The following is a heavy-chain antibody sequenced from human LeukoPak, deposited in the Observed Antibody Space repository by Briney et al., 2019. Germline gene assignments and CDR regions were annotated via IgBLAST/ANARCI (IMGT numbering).Heavy chain of an antibody. CDR1: GYTFTSYG. Sequence: GASVKVSCKASGYTFTSYGIRWVRQAPGQGLEWMGWISAYNGNTNYAQKFQGRVTITADKSTSTAYMELSSLRSEDTAVYYCARDPPDYYGSGSYHYFDYWGQGTLVTVSS. D-gene: IGHD3-10*01. V-gene: IGHV1-18*01. J-gene: IGHJ4*02. CDR3: ARDPPDYYGSGSYHYFDY. CDR2: ISAYNGNT.